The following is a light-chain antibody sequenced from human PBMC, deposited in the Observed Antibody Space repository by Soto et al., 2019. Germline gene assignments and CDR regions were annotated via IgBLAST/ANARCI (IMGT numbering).Light chain of an antibody. J-gene: IGKJ1*01. Sequence: EIVMTQSPATLSVSPGERATLSCRASQSVSRALAWYPQKPGQDPRLLIYGASTRATAISARFSGSGSGKKFTLTISSLQSEDFAVYYYQQYNNWSPWTFGQGTKVEIK. V-gene: IGKV3-15*01. CDR2: GAS. CDR3: QQYNNWSPWT. CDR1: QSVSRA.